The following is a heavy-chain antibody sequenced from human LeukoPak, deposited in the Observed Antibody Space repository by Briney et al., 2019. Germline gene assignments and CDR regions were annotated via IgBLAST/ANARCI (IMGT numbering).Heavy chain of an antibody. V-gene: IGHV1-8*01. CDR1: GYTFTSYD. D-gene: IGHD3-10*01. CDR2: MNPNSGNT. CDR3: ARWGIYGSGTYYYYGMDV. J-gene: IGHJ6*02. Sequence: ASVTVSCKASGYTFTSYDINWVRQAPGQGLEWMGWMNPNSGNTGYAQKFQGRVTMTRNTSISTAYMELSSLRSEDTAVYYCARWGIYGSGTYYYYGMDVWGQGTTVTVSS.